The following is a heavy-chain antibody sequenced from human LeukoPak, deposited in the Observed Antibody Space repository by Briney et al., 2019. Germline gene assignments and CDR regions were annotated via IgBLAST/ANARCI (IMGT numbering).Heavy chain of an antibody. J-gene: IGHJ4*02. CDR2: MHYTGNS. D-gene: IGHD2-15*01. V-gene: IGHV4-39*07. CDR3: ARGLYCVGDSCYLGNYFDY. Sequence: SKTLSLTCTVSGGSTKIENYYWAWIRQSPGKGLEWMGGMHYTGNSKSSPSLKGRVTLSIDTSKNEISLKLTSVTAADTAVYYCARGLYCVGDSCYLGNYFDYWGQGTLVTVSS. CDR1: GGSTKIENYY.